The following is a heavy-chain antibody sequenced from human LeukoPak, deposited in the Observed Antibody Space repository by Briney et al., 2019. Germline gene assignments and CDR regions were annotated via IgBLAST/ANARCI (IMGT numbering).Heavy chain of an antibody. J-gene: IGHJ4*02. CDR2: INHDGTGT. CDR1: GFTFNNYL. CDR3: ATVSEY. V-gene: IGHV3-74*01. Sequence: GGSLRLSCAASGFTFNNYLMSWVRQAPGKGLEWVSGINHDGTGTYYADSVKGRFTISRDSAKNTVDLQMNGLRAEDTTVYYCATVSEYWGQGTLVTVSS.